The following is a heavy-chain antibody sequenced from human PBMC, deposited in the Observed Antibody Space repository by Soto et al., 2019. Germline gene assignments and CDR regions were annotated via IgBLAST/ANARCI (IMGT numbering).Heavy chain of an antibody. V-gene: IGHV3-30*03. CDR1: GFTFSTYG. CDR2: ISYDGRNE. Sequence: LRLSCEASGFTFSTYGMHWVRQAPGKGLEWVAVISYDGRNENYVDSVKGRFTISRDNSKNTLYLQINSLRIDDTAVFYCARGNDYESATFDYWGQGAQVTVTS. D-gene: IGHD2-15*01. J-gene: IGHJ4*02. CDR3: ARGNDYESATFDY.